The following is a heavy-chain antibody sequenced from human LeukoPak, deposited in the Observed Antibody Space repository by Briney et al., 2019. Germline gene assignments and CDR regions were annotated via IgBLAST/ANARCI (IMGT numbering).Heavy chain of an antibody. CDR3: ARAAANYGMDV. J-gene: IGHJ6*02. CDR2: IYSGGST. D-gene: IGHD6-25*01. V-gene: IGHV3-66*01. Sequence: GGSLRLSCAASGFTVSSNYMSWVRQAPGKGLEWVSVIYSGGSTYYADSVKGRFTISRVNSKNTLYLQMNSLRAEDTAVYYCARAAANYGMDVWGQGTTVTVSS. CDR1: GFTVSSNY.